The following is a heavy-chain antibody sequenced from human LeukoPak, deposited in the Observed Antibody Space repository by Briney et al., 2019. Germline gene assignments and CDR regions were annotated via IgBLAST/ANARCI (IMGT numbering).Heavy chain of an antibody. CDR2: INHSGST. Sequence: PSETLSLTCAVYGCSFSGYYLSWIRQPPGKGLEWIGEINHSGSTNYNPSLKSRVTISVDTSKNKFSLKLSSVTAADTAVYYCARDRYSYGYGGNSGYYMDVWGKGTTVTVSS. D-gene: IGHD5-18*01. V-gene: IGHV4-34*01. CDR3: ARDRYSYGYGGNSGYYMDV. CDR1: GCSFSGYY. J-gene: IGHJ6*03.